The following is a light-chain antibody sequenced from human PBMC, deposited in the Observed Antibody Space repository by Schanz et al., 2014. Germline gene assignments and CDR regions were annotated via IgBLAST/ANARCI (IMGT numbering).Light chain of an antibody. CDR2: DVG. CDR1: SSDIGNYDY. Sequence: QSALTQPASVSGSPGQSITISCTGTSSDIGNYDYVSWYRQHPGKAPKLIIYDVGDRPSGVSNRFSGSKSGNTASLTISGLQAEDEADYYCSSYTTSSLYVFGTGTKLTVL. J-gene: IGLJ1*01. V-gene: IGLV2-14*03. CDR3: SSYTTSSLYV.